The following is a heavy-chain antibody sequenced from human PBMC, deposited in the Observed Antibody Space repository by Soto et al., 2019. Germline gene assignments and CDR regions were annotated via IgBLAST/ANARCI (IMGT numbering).Heavy chain of an antibody. CDR3: AKDSGSSWFLQGD. J-gene: IGHJ4*02. Sequence: EVQLLESGGGLVQPGGSLRLSCAASGFTFSSSAMSWVRQAPGTGLEWVSGITSSGGSIFYGDSVKGRFTISRDNSKNTLYLQMNSLRVEDTAIYYCAKDSGSSWFLQGDWCQGKLVTVSS. V-gene: IGHV3-23*01. CDR2: ITSSGGSI. D-gene: IGHD6-13*01. CDR1: GFTFSSSA.